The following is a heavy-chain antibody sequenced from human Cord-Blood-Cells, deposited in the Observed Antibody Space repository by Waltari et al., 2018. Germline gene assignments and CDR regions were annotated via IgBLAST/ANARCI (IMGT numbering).Heavy chain of an antibody. CDR2: ISYDGSNK. V-gene: IGHV3-30*18. Sequence: VRQAPGKGLEWVAVISYDGSNKYYADSVKGRFTISRDNSKNTLYLQMNSLRAEDTAVYYCAKGLLFDIWGQGTMVTVSS. CDR3: AKGLLFDI. J-gene: IGHJ3*02.